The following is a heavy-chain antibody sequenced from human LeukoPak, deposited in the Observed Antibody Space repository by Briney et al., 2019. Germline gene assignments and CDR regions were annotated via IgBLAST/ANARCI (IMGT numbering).Heavy chain of an antibody. CDR3: AMFIAAAENAFDI. D-gene: IGHD6-13*01. CDR2: MNPNSGNT. Sequence: ASVKVSCKASGYTFTSYDINWVRQATGQGLEWMGWMNPNSGNTGYAQKFQGRVTITRNTSISTAYMELSSLRSEDTAVYYCAMFIAAAENAFDIWGQGTMVTVSS. J-gene: IGHJ3*02. V-gene: IGHV1-8*03. CDR1: GYTFTSYD.